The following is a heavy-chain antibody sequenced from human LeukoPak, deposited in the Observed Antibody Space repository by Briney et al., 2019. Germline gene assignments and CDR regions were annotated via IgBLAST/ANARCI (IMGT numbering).Heavy chain of an antibody. D-gene: IGHD4-17*01. Sequence: GGSLRLSCAASGFTFSSYEMNWVRQAPGKGLEWVTDISSTGTTIYYADSVEGRFTISRDNAKNSLYLQMNSLRAEDTAVYYCARVSPNTVTTLQYFDYWGQGTLVTVSS. CDR3: ARVSPNTVTTLQYFDY. CDR2: ISSTGTTI. J-gene: IGHJ4*02. V-gene: IGHV3-48*03. CDR1: GFTFSSYE.